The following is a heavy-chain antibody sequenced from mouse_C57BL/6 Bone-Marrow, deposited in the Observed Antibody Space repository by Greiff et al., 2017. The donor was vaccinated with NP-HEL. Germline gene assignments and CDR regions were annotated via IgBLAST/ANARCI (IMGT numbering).Heavy chain of an antibody. CDR2: ISNGGGST. CDR1: GFTFSDYY. V-gene: IGHV5-12*01. D-gene: IGHD2-3*01. Sequence: EVQLVESGGGLVQPGGSLKLSCAASGFTFSDYYMYWVRQTPEKRLEWVAYISNGGGSTYYPDTVKGRFTISRDNAKNTLYLQMSRLKSEDTAMYYCARHDGIAMDYWGQGTSVTVSS. J-gene: IGHJ4*01. CDR3: ARHDGIAMDY.